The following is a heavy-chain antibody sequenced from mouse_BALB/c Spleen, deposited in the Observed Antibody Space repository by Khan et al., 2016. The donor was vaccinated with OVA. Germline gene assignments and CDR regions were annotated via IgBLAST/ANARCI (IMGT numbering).Heavy chain of an antibody. V-gene: IGHV1-7*01. Sequence: VQLLESGAELAKPGASVKMSCKASGYTFINYWILWVKKRPGQGLEWIGYINPSTGYTEYTENFKDKVTLTAENSSSTAYKQLSSLTSEDSAVYYCARRGLRWDFDYWGQGTTLTVSS. CDR1: GYTFINYW. D-gene: IGHD1-1*01. J-gene: IGHJ2*01. CDR3: ARRGLRWDFDY. CDR2: INPSTGYT.